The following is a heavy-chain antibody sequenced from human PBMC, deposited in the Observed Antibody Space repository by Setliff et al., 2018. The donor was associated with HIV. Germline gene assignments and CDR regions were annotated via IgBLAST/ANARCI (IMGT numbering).Heavy chain of an antibody. J-gene: IGHJ6*03. D-gene: IGHD3-9*01. CDR2: ISTTGST. Sequence: SETLSLTCAVYGGSFSGSYFWIWIRQPAGKGLEWIGHISTTGSTNYNPSLKSRVIMSVDTSRNQFSLKLSSVTAADTAVYYCARGHDNKYYYFYYMDVWGKGTTVTVSS. V-gene: IGHV4-61*09. CDR1: GGSFSGSYF. CDR3: ARGHDNKYYYFYYMDV.